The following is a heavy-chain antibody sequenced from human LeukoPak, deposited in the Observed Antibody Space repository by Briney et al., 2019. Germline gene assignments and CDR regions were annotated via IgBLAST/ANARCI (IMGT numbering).Heavy chain of an antibody. J-gene: IGHJ6*02. D-gene: IGHD1-7*01. CDR3: ARGPGITGTAPGMDV. V-gene: IGHV1-3*01. Sequence: GASVKVSCKASGYIFTSYAMHWVRQAPGHRLEWMGWINAGTGNTKYSQKFQGRVTITRDTSASTAYMELPSLRSEDTAVYYCARGPGITGTAPGMDVWGQGTTVTVSS. CDR1: GYIFTSYA. CDR2: INAGTGNT.